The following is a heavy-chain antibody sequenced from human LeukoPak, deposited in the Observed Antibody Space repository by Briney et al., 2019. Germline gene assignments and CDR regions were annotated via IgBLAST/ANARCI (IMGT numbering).Heavy chain of an antibody. CDR1: GFTFSSYS. J-gene: IGHJ4*02. V-gene: IGHV3-21*01. CDR3: ARVRSIWYEDY. CDR2: ITTTFYT. Sequence: GGSLRLSCAASGFTFSSYSFNWVRQVPGKGLEWVSSITTTFYTYYTDSVKGRFTISRDNAKDSLYLQMISLRAWNTAVYYCARVRSIWYEDYWGQGTLVTVSS. D-gene: IGHD6-13*01.